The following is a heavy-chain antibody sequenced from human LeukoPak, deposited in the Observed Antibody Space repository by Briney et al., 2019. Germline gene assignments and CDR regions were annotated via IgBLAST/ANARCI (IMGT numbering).Heavy chain of an antibody. CDR2: INHSGST. J-gene: IGHJ3*02. CDR1: GGSFSGYY. CDR3: ARGKWGYSYGSGAFDI. V-gene: IGHV4-34*01. Sequence: SETLSLTCAVYGGSFSGYYWSWIRQPPGKGLEWIGEINHSGSTNYNSSLKSRVTISVDTSKNQFSLKLSSVTAADTAVYYCARGKWGYSYGSGAFDIWGQGTMVTVSS. D-gene: IGHD5-18*01.